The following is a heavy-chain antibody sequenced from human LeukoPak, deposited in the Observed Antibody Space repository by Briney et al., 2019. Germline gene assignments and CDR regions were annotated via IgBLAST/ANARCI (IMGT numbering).Heavy chain of an antibody. CDR3: ASSGSYGSGPTMLRRYYYGMDV. V-gene: IGHV4-34*01. J-gene: IGHJ6*02. CDR2: INHSGST. CDR1: GGSFSGYY. Sequence: SETLSLTCAVYGGSFSGYYWSWIRQPPGKGLEWIGEINHSGSTNYNPSLKSRVTISVETSKNQFSLKLSSVTAADTAVYYCASSGSYGSGPTMLRRYYYGMDVWGQGTTATVSS. D-gene: IGHD3-10*01.